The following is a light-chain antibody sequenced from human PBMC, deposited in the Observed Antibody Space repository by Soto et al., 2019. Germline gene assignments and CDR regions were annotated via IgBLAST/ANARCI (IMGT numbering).Light chain of an antibody. CDR2: DAS. CDR3: QQYGDSPYT. V-gene: IGKV3D-20*01. J-gene: IGKJ2*01. Sequence: EIVLTQSPGTLSLSPGASATLSCGASQSIRNYYIAWYHQRPGQSPRLLVYDASYRATGVPDRFTGRGSGTDFSLTITALAPEDLGVYYCQQYGDSPYTFGPGTKVDIK. CDR1: QSIRNYY.